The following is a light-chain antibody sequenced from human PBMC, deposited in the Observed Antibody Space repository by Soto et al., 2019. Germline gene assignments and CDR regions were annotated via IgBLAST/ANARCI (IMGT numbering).Light chain of an antibody. CDR2: GNN. Sequence: QSVLTQPRSASRTPGQRVTISCSGSNSNVGRNTVHWYQHLPGTATKLLIYGNNQRPSGVRDRFSGSTSRTSASLATSVLRSEDESDYYCATWNDRRNGYVLGTGTKV. V-gene: IGLV1-44*01. CDR1: NSNVGRNT. CDR3: ATWNDRRNGYV. J-gene: IGLJ1*01.